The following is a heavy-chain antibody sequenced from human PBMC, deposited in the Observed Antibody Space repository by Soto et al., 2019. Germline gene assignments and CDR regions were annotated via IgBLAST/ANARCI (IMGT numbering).Heavy chain of an antibody. J-gene: IGHJ4*02. CDR2: IWYDGSNK. V-gene: IGHV3-33*01. CDR1: GFTFSSYG. CDR3: ARDRHSSGWPSFDY. D-gene: IGHD6-19*01. Sequence: GGSLRLSCAASGFTFSSYGMHWVRQAPGKGLEWVAVIWYDGSNKYYAASVKGRFTISRDNSKNTLYLQMNSLRAEDTAVYYCARDRHSSGWPSFDYWGQGTLVTVSS.